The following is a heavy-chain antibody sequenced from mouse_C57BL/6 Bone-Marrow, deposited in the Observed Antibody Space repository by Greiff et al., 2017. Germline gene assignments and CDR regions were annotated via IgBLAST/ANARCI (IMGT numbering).Heavy chain of an antibody. J-gene: IGHJ4*01. V-gene: IGHV1-4*01. CDR1: GYTFTSYT. CDR2: INPSSGYT. CDR3: ARRDYYDSYYYAMDY. Sequence: QVQLQQSGAELARPGASVKMSCKASGYTFTSYTMHWVKQRPGQGLEWIGYINPSSGYTKYNQKFKDKATLTADKSSSTAYMQLSSLTSEDSAVYYCARRDYYDSYYYAMDYWGQGTSVTVSS. D-gene: IGHD2-4*01.